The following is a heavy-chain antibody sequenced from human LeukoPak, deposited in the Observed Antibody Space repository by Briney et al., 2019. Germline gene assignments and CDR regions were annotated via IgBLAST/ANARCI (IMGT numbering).Heavy chain of an antibody. CDR3: ATKRLIVVWAYDAFDI. J-gene: IGHJ3*02. V-gene: IGHV1-24*01. CDR2: FDPEDGET. Sequence: ASVKVSCKVSGYTLTELSMHWVRQAPGKGLEWMGGFDPEDGETIYAQKFQGRVTMTEDTSTDTAYMELSSLRSEDTAVYYCATKRLIVVWAYDAFDIWGQGTMVTVSS. CDR1: GYTLTELS. D-gene: IGHD2-2*01.